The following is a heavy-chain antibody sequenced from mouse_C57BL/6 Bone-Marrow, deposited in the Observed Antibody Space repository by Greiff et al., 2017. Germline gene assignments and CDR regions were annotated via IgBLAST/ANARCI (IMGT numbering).Heavy chain of an antibody. V-gene: IGHV1-59*01. D-gene: IGHD2-5*01. CDR3: ARGYYSNPFAY. Sequence: FQLQQPGAELVRPGTSVKLSCKASGYTFTSYWMHWVKQRPGQGLEWIGVIDPSDSSTNYNQKFKGKAPLTVDTSSSTAYMQLSSLTSEDSAVYYCARGYYSNPFAYWGQGTLVTVSA. CDR1: GYTFTSYW. CDR2: IDPSDSST. J-gene: IGHJ3*01.